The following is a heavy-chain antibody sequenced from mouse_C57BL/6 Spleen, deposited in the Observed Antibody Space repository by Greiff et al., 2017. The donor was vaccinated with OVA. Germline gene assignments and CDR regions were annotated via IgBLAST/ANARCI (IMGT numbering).Heavy chain of an antibody. J-gene: IGHJ3*01. D-gene: IGHD1-1*01. CDR3: AKHKDYGSSYTTWFAY. V-gene: IGHV5-6*01. Sequence: EVKVVESGGDLVKPGGSLKLSCAASGFTFSSYGMSWVRQTPDKRLEWVATISSGGSYTYYPDSVKGRFTISRDNAKNTLYLQMSSLKSEDTAMYYCAKHKDYGSSYTTWFAYWGQGTLVTVSA. CDR2: ISSGGSYT. CDR1: GFTFSSYG.